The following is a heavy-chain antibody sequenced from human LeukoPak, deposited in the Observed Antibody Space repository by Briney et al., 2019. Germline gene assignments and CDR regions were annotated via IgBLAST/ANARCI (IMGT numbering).Heavy chain of an antibody. Sequence: GGALRLSCAVSGLTFSNYAMSWVRQAPGKGLEWVSDISGSGTYTYYADPVKGRFTISRDNTKNMLYLQMNSLRAEDTAVYYCASFTVTGYWGQGILVTVSS. CDR3: ASFTVTGY. CDR1: GLTFSNYA. CDR2: ISGSGTYT. V-gene: IGHV3-23*01. D-gene: IGHD3-9*01. J-gene: IGHJ4*02.